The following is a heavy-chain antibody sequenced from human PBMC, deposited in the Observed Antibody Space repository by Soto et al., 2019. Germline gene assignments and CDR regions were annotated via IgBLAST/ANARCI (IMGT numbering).Heavy chain of an antibody. CDR2: IHYSGST. CDR1: GVSISSNIYY. D-gene: IGHD3-22*01. CDR3: ASQHYYDSSGYYVVY. J-gene: IGHJ4*02. V-gene: IGHV4-39*01. Sequence: SETLSLTCTVSGVSISSNIYYWGWIRQPPGKGLEWIGNIHYSGSTYYDSSLQSRVTISIDTSKNQFSLKLSSVTATDTAVYYCASQHYYDSSGYYVVYWGQGTLVTVSS.